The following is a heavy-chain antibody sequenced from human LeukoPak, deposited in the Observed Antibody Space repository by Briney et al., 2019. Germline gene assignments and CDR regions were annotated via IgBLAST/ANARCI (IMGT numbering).Heavy chain of an antibody. J-gene: IGHJ4*02. D-gene: IGHD3-22*01. CDR2: VDPEDGET. Sequence: ASVKISCKVSGYTFTDYYMHWVQQASGKGLEWMGLVDPEDGETIYAEKFQGRVTITADTSTDTAYMELSSLRCEDTAVYYCATNIYYYDSSGYFDYWGQGTLVTVSS. CDR1: GYTFTDYY. CDR3: ATNIYYYDSSGYFDY. V-gene: IGHV1-69-2*01.